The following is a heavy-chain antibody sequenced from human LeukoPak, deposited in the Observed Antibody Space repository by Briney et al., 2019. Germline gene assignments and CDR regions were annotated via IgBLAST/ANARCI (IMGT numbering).Heavy chain of an antibody. CDR1: GFTFSSYG. Sequence: PGGSLRLSCAASGFTFSSYGMHWVRQAPGKGLEWVAFIRCDGSNKYYADSVKGRFTISRDNSKNTLYLQMNSLRAEDTAVYYCAKEYYYDSSGYYYVPHHGDAFDIWGQGTMVTVSS. V-gene: IGHV3-30*02. CDR2: IRCDGSNK. CDR3: AKEYYYDSSGYYYVPHHGDAFDI. J-gene: IGHJ3*02. D-gene: IGHD3-22*01.